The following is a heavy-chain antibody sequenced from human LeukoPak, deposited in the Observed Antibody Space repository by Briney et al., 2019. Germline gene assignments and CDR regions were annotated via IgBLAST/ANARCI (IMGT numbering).Heavy chain of an antibody. D-gene: IGHD2-8*02. CDR2: TYYLSKWYN. J-gene: IGHJ3*02. V-gene: IGHV6-1*01. CDR1: EDSVSSNRVT. CDR3: ARDQSWTTGFDI. Sequence: SQTLSLTCAISEDSVSSNRVTWNWIRQSPSRGLEWLGRTYYLSKWYNDYAVSVKSRITINPDTSKNQFSLQLNSVTPEDTAVYFCARDQSWTTGFDIWGQGTMVTVSS.